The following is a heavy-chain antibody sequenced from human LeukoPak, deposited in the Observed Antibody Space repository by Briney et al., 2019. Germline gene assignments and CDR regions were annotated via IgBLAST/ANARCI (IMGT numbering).Heavy chain of an antibody. J-gene: IGHJ6*04. D-gene: IGHD3-9*01. V-gene: IGHV4-34*01. CDR3: ASRSALTGYLYYYYGMDV. CDR2: INHSGST. Sequence: SETLSLTCAVYGGSFSGYYWSWIRQPLGKGLEWIGEINHSGSTNYNPSLKSRVTISVDTSKNQFSLKLSSVTAADTAVYYCASRSALTGYLYYYYGMDVWGKGTTVTVSS. CDR1: GGSFSGYY.